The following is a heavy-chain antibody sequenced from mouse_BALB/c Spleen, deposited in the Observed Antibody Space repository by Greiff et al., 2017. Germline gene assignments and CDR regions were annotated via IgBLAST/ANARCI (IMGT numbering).Heavy chain of an antibody. CDR2: INSNGGST. J-gene: IGHJ4*01. CDR3: AREGNFLAMDY. CDR1: GFTFSSYG. Sequence: EVKVVESGGGLVQPGGSLKLSCAASGFTFSSYGMSWVRQTPDKRLELVATINSNGGSTYYPDSVKGRFTISRDNAKNTLYLQMSSLKSEDTAMYYCAREGNFLAMDYWGQGTSVTVSS. D-gene: IGHD2-1*01. V-gene: IGHV5-6-3*01.